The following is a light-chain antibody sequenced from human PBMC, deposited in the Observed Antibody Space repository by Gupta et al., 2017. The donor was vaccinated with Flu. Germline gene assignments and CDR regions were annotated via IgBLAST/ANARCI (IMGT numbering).Light chain of an antibody. V-gene: IGLV3-21*02. Sequence: GQTARISGEGNNIGTKSVHWYQQKPGQAPVLVVYDDSDRPAGIPERFSGSNSGTTATLTISRVEAGDEADYYCQVCDSSSDHVVFGGGTKLTVL. CDR2: DDS. CDR3: QVCDSSSDHVV. J-gene: IGLJ3*02. CDR1: NIGTKS.